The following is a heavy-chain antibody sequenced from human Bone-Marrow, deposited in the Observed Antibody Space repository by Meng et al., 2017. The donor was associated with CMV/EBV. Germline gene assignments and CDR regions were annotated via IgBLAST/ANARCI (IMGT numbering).Heavy chain of an antibody. Sequence: HWVRQATGKGLEWVSGIGTAGDTNYPGPVKGRFTISRDNSKNMLYLQMSSLRAEDTAVYYCAKADRGGGGYYYYYGLDVWGQGTTVTVSS. V-gene: IGHV3-13*01. CDR2: IGTAGDT. CDR3: AKADRGGGGYYYYYGLDV. D-gene: IGHD3-10*01. J-gene: IGHJ6*02.